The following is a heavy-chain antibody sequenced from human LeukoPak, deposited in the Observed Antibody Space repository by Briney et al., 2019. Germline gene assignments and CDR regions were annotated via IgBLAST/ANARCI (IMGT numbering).Heavy chain of an antibody. CDR1: GFTFSSYA. D-gene: IGHD3-10*01. CDR3: ALGAYFGELSPYYFDY. CDR2: ISYDGSNK. V-gene: IGHV3-30-3*01. Sequence: QSGRSLRLSCAASGFTFSSYAMHWVRQAPGKGLEWVAVISYDGSNKYYADSVKGRFTISRDNSKTTLYLQMNSLRAEDTAVYYCALGAYFGELSPYYFDYWGQGTLVTVSS. J-gene: IGHJ4*02.